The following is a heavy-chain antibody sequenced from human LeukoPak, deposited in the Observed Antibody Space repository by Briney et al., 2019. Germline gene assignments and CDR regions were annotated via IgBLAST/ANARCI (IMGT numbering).Heavy chain of an antibody. CDR2: LNPNSGDT. J-gene: IGHJ4*02. CDR3: AAARLVVLPVTFFDY. V-gene: IGHV1-2*02. D-gene: IGHD2-15*01. CDR1: GYTFTSYY. Sequence: ASVKVSCKASGYTFTSYYIHWVRQAPGQGLEWMGWLNPNSGDTTYAQKFQGRVTMTRDTSISTAYMELSGLRSDDTAVYYCAAARLVVLPVTFFDYWGQGTLATVSS.